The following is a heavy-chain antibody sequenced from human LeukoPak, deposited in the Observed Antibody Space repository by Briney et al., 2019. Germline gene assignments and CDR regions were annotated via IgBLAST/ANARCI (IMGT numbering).Heavy chain of an antibody. V-gene: IGHV3-30-3*01. J-gene: IGHJ4*02. CDR3: ARDSGYYGSGIDY. CDR1: GFTFSSYA. D-gene: IGHD3-10*01. CDR2: ISYDGSNK. Sequence: PGRSLRLSCAASGFTFSSYAMHWVRQAPGKGLEWVAAISYDGSNKYYADSVKGRFTISRDNSKNTLYLQMNSLRAEDTAVYYCARDSGYYGSGIDYWGQGTLVTVSS.